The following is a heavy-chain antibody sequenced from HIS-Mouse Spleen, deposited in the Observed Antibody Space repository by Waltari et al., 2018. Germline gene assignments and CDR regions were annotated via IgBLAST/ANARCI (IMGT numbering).Heavy chain of an antibody. CDR1: GGSISSRRYY. Sequence: QLQLQESGPGLVKPSETLSPTCTVPGGSISSRRYYWGWIRQPPGKGLEWIGSIYYSGSTYYNPSLKSRVTISVDTSKNQFSLKLSSVTAADTAVYYCAREIPYSSSWYDWYFDLWGRGTLVTVSS. J-gene: IGHJ2*01. D-gene: IGHD6-13*01. CDR2: IYYSGST. V-gene: IGHV4-39*07. CDR3: AREIPYSSSWYDWYFDL.